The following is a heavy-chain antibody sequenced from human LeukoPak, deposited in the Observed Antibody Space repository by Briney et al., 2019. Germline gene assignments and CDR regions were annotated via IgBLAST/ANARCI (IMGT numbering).Heavy chain of an antibody. D-gene: IGHD3-22*01. CDR3: ARDTDYYDSSGTRGYAFDI. J-gene: IGHJ3*02. V-gene: IGHV4-4*07. Sequence: PSETLSLTCTVSGGSISSYYWSWIRQPAEKGLEWIGRIYTSGSTNYNPSLKSRVTMSVDTSKNQFSLKLSSVTAADTAVYYCARDTDYYDSSGTRGYAFDIWGQGTMVTVSS. CDR1: GGSISSYY. CDR2: IYTSGST.